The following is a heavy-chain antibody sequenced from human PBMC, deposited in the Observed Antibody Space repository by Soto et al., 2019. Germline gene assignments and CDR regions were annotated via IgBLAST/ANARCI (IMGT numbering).Heavy chain of an antibody. CDR2: IYYSGST. D-gene: IGHD3-10*01. Sequence: QVQLRESGPGLVKPSQTLSLTCTVSGGSISSGGYYWSWIRQHPGKGLEWIGYIYYSGSTYYNPSLKSRVTISVDTSKNQFSLKLSSVTAADTAVYYCRTYYYGSGSYYYYYMDVWGKGTTVTVSS. CDR1: GGSISSGGYY. V-gene: IGHV4-31*03. J-gene: IGHJ6*03. CDR3: RTYYYGSGSYYYYYMDV.